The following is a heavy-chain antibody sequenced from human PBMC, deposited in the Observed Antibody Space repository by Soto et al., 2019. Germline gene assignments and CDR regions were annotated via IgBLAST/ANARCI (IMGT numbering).Heavy chain of an antibody. Sequence: GRSLRLSCAASGFTFSSYAMSWVRQAPGKGLEWVSAISGSGGSTYYADSVKGRFTISRDNSKNTLYLQMNSLRAEDTAVYYCAKVEWELLLGYFDYWGQGTLVTVSS. J-gene: IGHJ4*02. V-gene: IGHV3-23*01. CDR3: AKVEWELLLGYFDY. D-gene: IGHD1-26*01. CDR2: ISGSGGST. CDR1: GFTFSSYA.